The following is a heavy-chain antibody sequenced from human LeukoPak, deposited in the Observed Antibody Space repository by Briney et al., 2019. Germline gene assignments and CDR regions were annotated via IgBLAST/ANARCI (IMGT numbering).Heavy chain of an antibody. J-gene: IGHJ3*02. CDR1: GGSFSGYY. Sequence: SETLSRTCAVYGGSFSGYYWSWIRQPPGKGLEWHGEINHRGTTNYNPSLKSRVTISVDTSKNQFSLKLSSVTAADTAVYYCARCAPYYDYVWGSYRQRGAFDIWGQGTMVTVSS. CDR2: INHRGTT. D-gene: IGHD3-16*02. V-gene: IGHV4-34*01. CDR3: ARCAPYYDYVWGSYRQRGAFDI.